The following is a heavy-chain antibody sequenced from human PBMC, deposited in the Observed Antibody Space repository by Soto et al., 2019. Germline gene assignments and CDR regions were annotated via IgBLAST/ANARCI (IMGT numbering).Heavy chain of an antibody. V-gene: IGHV5-51*01. CDR1: GYSFPTSW. J-gene: IGHJ4*02. D-gene: IGHD6-13*01. CDR2: IYPADSDT. CDR3: ARLYSSSPGF. Sequence: GESLKISCHGSGYSFPTSWIAWVRQMPGKGLEWMGIIYPADSDTRYSPSFQGQVTNSADKSITTAYLQWSSLKAADTAMYYCARLYSSSPGFWGQGTLVTVSS.